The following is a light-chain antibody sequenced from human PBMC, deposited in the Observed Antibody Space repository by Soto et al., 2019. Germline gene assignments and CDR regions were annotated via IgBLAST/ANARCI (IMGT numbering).Light chain of an antibody. CDR3: SSYTSSSTLYV. CDR2: DVS. Sequence: QSALTQPASVSGSPGQSITISCTGTSRDVGGYNYVSWYQQHPGKAPKLMIYDVSNRPSGVSNRFSGSKSGNTASLTISGLQAEDEADYYCSSYTSSSTLYVFGTGTKLTV. J-gene: IGLJ1*01. CDR1: SRDVGGYNY. V-gene: IGLV2-14*01.